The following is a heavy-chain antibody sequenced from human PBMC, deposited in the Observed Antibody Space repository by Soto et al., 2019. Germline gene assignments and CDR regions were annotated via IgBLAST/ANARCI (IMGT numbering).Heavy chain of an antibody. CDR2: IYYSGST. J-gene: IGHJ5*02. CDR3: ARSLATLNWFDP. Sequence: QVQLQESGPGLVKPSETLSLACTVSGGSISSYYWSWIRQPPGKGLGWIGYIYYSGSTNYNPSLKSRVTISVDTSKNQFSLKLSSVTAADTAEYYCARSLATLNWFDPWGQGTLVTVSS. V-gene: IGHV4-59*01. CDR1: GGSISSYY. D-gene: IGHD5-12*01.